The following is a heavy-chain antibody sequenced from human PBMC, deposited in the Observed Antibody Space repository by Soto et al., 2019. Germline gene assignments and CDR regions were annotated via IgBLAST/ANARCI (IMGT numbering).Heavy chain of an antibody. CDR2: VNASGETE. V-gene: IGHV3-48*02. CDR3: ARDHHYAFDI. Sequence: PGGSLRLSCVASGFSFSSYSMNWVRQAPGKGLEWVSYVNASGETEDYADSVKGRFTISRDNARNSVHLQMNSLRYEDTAVYYCARDHHYAFDILGQGTMVPFSS. CDR1: GFSFSSYS. J-gene: IGHJ3*02.